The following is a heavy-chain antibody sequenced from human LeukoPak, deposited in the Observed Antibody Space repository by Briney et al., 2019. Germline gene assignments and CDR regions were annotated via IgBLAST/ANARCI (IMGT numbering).Heavy chain of an antibody. CDR1: GGSISSYY. J-gene: IGHJ3*02. CDR3: ARRSRNLDGDYASDAFDI. D-gene: IGHD4-17*01. Sequence: SETLSLTCTVSGGSISSYYWSWIRQPPGKGLEWIGYIYYSGTTNYNPSLKSRVTISVDTSKNQFSLKLSSVTAADTAVYYCARRSRNLDGDYASDAFDIWGQGTMVTVSS. CDR2: IYYSGTT. V-gene: IGHV4-59*01.